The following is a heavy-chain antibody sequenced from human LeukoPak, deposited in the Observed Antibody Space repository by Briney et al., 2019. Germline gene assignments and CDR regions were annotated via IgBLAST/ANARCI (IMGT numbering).Heavy chain of an antibody. J-gene: IGHJ3*02. Sequence: GGSLRLSCTASGFTFGDYAMNWVRQAPGKGLEWVGFIRSKAYGGTTEYAASVKGRFTISRDDSKSIAYLQMNSLKTEDTAVYYCTRRTSGSSSAHAFDIWGQGTMVTVSS. CDR2: IRSKAYGGTT. CDR3: TRRTSGSSSAHAFDI. V-gene: IGHV3-49*04. CDR1: GFTFGDYA. D-gene: IGHD6-13*01.